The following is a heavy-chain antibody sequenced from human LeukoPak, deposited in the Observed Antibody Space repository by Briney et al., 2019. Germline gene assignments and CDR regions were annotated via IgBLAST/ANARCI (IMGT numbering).Heavy chain of an antibody. Sequence: GGSLRLSCAASGFTFSSYAMSWVRQAPGKGLEWVSAISGSGGSTYYADSVKGRFTISRDNSKNTLYLQMNSLRAEDTAVYYCAKDQPAYCGGDCYGPFDYWGQGTLVTVSS. CDR1: GFTFSSYA. D-gene: IGHD2-21*02. J-gene: IGHJ4*02. V-gene: IGHV3-23*01. CDR3: AKDQPAYCGGDCYGPFDY. CDR2: ISGSGGST.